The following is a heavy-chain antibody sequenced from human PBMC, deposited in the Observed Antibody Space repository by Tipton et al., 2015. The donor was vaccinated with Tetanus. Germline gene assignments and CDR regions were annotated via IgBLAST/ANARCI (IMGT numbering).Heavy chain of an antibody. V-gene: IGHV3-21*06. D-gene: IGHD2-21*02. Sequence: AVSGFTFSNYGMNWVRQAPGKGLEWVSSISSTSSYIYYAGSVKGRFTVSRDNAKSSLYLQMNSLRAEDTAVYSCARGMAEASNCGGDCYSDYWGQGTLVTVSS. J-gene: IGHJ4*02. CDR2: ISSTSSYI. CDR1: GFTFSNYG. CDR3: ARGMAEASNCGGDCYSDY.